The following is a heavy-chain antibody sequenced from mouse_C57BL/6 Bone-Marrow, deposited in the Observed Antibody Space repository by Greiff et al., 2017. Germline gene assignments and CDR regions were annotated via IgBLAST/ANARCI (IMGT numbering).Heavy chain of an antibody. CDR2: SRNKANDYTT. CDR1: GFTFSDFY. D-gene: IGHD2-4*01. CDR3: ARDSFVPYYDDDVGAMDY. V-gene: IGHV7-1*01. J-gene: IGHJ4*01. Sequence: EVQVVESGGGLVQSGRSLRLSCATSGFTFSDFYMEWVRQAPGKGLEWIAASRNKANDYTTEYSASVKGRFIVSRDTSQSILYLQMNALRAEDTAIYYCARDSFVPYYDDDVGAMDYWGQGTSVTVSS.